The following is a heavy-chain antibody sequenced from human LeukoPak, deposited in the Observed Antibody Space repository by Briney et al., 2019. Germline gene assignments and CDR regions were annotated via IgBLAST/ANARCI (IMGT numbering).Heavy chain of an antibody. J-gene: IGHJ4*02. CDR1: GFTFRDSW. CDR3: ARDMWGTFDY. D-gene: IGHD7-27*01. CDR2: MSPDGSAT. V-gene: IGHV3-74*01. Sequence: GGSLRLSCAASGFTFRDSWMHWVRQAPGKGPVWVSRMSPDGSATYYADTVKGRFTISRDNAENTMYLQMSSLRAEDTAVYYCARDMWGTFDYWGQGALVTVSS.